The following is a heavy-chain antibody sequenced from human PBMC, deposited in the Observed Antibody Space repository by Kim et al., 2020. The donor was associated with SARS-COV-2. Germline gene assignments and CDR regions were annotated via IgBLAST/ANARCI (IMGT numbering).Heavy chain of an antibody. CDR2: IGGSGGTT. J-gene: IGHJ4*02. CDR1: GFTFTGHA. D-gene: IGHD2-21*01. CDR3: LKGGWGWILDY. Sequence: GGSLRLSCTTSGFTFTGHAMSWVRQAPGKGLEWVSSIGGSGGTTYYVDSVKGRFSISRDDSKNTLYLQMSALRADDTAAYYCLKGGWGWILDYWGLGTLV. V-gene: IGHV3-23*01.